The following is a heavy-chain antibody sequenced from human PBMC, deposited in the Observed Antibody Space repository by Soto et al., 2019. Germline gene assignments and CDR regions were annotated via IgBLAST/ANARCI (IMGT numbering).Heavy chain of an antibody. D-gene: IGHD5-12*01. CDR3: VREAYIGYGHAVDH. Sequence: KRSDTLSLTCAVSGVTISTYYWSWIRQPPGKGLEWIGYNYHSGTTNYNPSLKSRVTISVDTSKNQFSLRLTSVTAADTAIYYCVREAYIGYGHAVDHWGQGILVTVSS. CDR2: NYHSGTT. CDR1: GVTISTYY. V-gene: IGHV4-59*01. J-gene: IGHJ4*02.